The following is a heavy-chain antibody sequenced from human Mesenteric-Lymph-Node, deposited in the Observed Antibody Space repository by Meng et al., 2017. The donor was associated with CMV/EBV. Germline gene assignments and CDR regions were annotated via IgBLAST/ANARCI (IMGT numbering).Heavy chain of an antibody. Sequence: QLLLRESAPGQVKPSETLSLICTVAGDCIISFYYWGWIRQPPGRGLEWIGSVHYTGSTYYSPSLKSRVTVSVDTSKNQFSLRLTSVTAADTAVYYCARPFPSWQSPRLDPFGAWGQGTLVTVSS. CDR3: ARPFPSWQSPRLDPFGA. CDR1: GDCIISFYY. D-gene: IGHD6-19*01. CDR2: VHYTGST. V-gene: IGHV4-39*01. J-gene: IGHJ5*02.